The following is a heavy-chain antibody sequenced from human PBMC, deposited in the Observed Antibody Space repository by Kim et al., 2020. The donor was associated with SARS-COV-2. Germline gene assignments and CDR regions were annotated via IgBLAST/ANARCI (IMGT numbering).Heavy chain of an antibody. Sequence: GGSLRLSCAASGFTFSSYAMHWVRQAPGKGLEWVAVISYDGSNKYYADSVKGRFTISRDNSKNTLYLQMNSLRAEDTAVYYCARVPTAMVIGTPYYFDYWGQGTLGTVSS. J-gene: IGHJ4*02. D-gene: IGHD5-18*01. CDR1: GFTFSSYA. CDR2: ISYDGSNK. CDR3: ARVPTAMVIGTPYYFDY. V-gene: IGHV3-30*04.